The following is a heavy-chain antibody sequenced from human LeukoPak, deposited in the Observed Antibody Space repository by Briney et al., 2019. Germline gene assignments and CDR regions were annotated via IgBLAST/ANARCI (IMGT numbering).Heavy chain of an antibody. Sequence: PGGSLRLSCAASGITFSSYWMSWVRQAPGKGLEWVSYISSSSSTIYYADSVKGRFTISRDNAKNSLYLQMNSLRAEDTAVYYCARDELGNFDYWGQGTLVTVSS. D-gene: IGHD7-27*01. CDR3: ARDELGNFDY. CDR2: ISSSSSTI. CDR1: GITFSSYW. V-gene: IGHV3-48*01. J-gene: IGHJ4*02.